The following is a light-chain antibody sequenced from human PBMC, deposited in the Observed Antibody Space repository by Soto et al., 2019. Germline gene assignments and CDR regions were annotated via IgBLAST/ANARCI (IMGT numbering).Light chain of an antibody. CDR3: SSFKSSTTYF. V-gene: IGLV2-18*02. CDR2: EVS. Sequence: QSVLTQPPSVSGSPGQSVAVSCTGTSSDVGSYNRVSWYQQPPGTAPKLMIYEVSNRPSGVPDRFSGSKSGNTASLTISGLQAEDEDDYYCSSFKSSTTYFFGTGTKVTVL. CDR1: SSDVGSYNR. J-gene: IGLJ1*01.